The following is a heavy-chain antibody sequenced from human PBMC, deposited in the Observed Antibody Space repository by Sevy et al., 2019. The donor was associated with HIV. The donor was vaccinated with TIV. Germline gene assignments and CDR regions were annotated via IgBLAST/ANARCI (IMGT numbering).Heavy chain of an antibody. CDR1: EGTFNNYS. J-gene: IGHJ6*03. D-gene: IGHD3-10*01. CDR3: AINYGSGSYRPYFYYFMHV. CDR2: IIPIFGRP. V-gene: IGHV1-69*13. Sequence: ASVKVSCKASEGTFNNYSINWVRQAPGQGLEWMGRIIPIFGRPNYAQKFQGRVTITSDESTSTAYMELSSLRSEDTAVYYCAINYGSGSYRPYFYYFMHVWGRGTTVTVSS.